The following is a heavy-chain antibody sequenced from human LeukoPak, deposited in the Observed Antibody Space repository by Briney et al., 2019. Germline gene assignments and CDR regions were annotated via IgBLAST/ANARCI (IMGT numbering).Heavy chain of an antibody. CDR3: ARGPHGGFVIIPTEF. CDR1: GFTFSSYS. J-gene: IGHJ4*02. V-gene: IGHV3-64D*06. CDR2: ISSNGGST. Sequence: GGSLRLSCAASGFTFSSYSMNWVRQAPGKGLEYVSAISSNGGSTYYADSVKGRFTISRDNSKNTLYLQMSSLRAEDTAVYYCARGPHGGFVIIPTEFWGQGTLVTVSS. D-gene: IGHD3-3*01.